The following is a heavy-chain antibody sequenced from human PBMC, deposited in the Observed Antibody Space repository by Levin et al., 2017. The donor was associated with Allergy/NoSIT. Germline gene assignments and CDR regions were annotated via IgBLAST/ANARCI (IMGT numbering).Heavy chain of an antibody. CDR3: STGANGDD. CDR2: IKRKIDDEAT. CDR1: GFTFSNAW. Sequence: SGGSLRLSCAASGFTFSNAWMNWVRQAPGKGLEWVGRIKRKIDDEATDYAAPVKGRFTISRDDSKNTLYLQMNSLKIEDTAVYYCSTGANGDDWGQGTLVTVSS. J-gene: IGHJ4*02. V-gene: IGHV3-15*01.